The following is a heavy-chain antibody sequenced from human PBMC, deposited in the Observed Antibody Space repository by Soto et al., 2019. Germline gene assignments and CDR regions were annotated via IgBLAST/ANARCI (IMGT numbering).Heavy chain of an antibody. CDR2: IYSGGST. CDR3: AKDLSIAVAGSA. D-gene: IGHD6-19*01. Sequence: GGSLRLSCAASGFTFSSNDMNWVRQAPGKGLEWVSLIYSGGSTYYADSVKGRFTISRYNAKNSLYLHMSSLRAEDTAVYYCAKDLSIAVAGSAWGQGTLVTVSS. V-gene: IGHV3-66*01. J-gene: IGHJ5*02. CDR1: GFTFSSND.